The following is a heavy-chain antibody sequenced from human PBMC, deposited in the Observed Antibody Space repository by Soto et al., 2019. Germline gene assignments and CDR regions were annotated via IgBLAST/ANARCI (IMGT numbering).Heavy chain of an antibody. Sequence: QLQLVQSGAEVKKPGASVKVSCKASSSTYSTLGISWVRQAPGQGLEWLGWISPFNGNTHFAQKLQGRVAMTTDTSTSTAYMESVRLTSDDTAVYFCASVARRPALKYDIADCGGYVDYWGQGTLVTASS. J-gene: IGHJ4*02. V-gene: IGHV1-18*01. D-gene: IGHD2-21*02. CDR2: ISPFNGNT. CDR1: SSTYSTLG. CDR3: ASVARRPALKYDIADCGGYVDY.